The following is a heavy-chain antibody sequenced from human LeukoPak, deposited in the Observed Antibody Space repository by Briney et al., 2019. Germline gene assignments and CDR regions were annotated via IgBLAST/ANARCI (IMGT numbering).Heavy chain of an antibody. J-gene: IGHJ4*02. V-gene: IGHV1-46*01. CDR1: GYTFTSYY. Sequence: GASVKVSCKASGYTFTSYYMHWVRQAPGQGLEWMGIINPSGGSTSYAQKFQGRVTMTRDMSTSTVYMELSSLRSEDTAVYYCARDLTSAARPLLWFGELSTMDYWGQGTLVTVSS. D-gene: IGHD3-10*01. CDR3: ARDLTSAARPLLWFGELSTMDY. CDR2: INPSGGST.